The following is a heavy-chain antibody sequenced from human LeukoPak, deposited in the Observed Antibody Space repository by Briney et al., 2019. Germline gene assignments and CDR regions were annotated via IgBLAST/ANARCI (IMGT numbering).Heavy chain of an antibody. V-gene: IGHV3-48*02. CDR3: ARGTGDPQRFDP. CDR2: ISSRSSAT. D-gene: IGHD4-17*01. CDR1: GFTSGNAW. J-gene: IGHJ5*02. Sequence: PGGSLRLSCAASGFTSGNAWMSWVRQAPGKGLEWVAYISSRSSATYYADSVKGRFTISRDNAKNSLYLQMNSLRDEDTAVYYCARGTGDPQRFDPWGQGTLVTVSS.